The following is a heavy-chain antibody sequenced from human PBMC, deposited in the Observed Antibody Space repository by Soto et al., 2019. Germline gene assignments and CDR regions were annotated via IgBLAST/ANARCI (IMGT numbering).Heavy chain of an antibody. V-gene: IGHV4-39*01. CDR3: ARHFRPGYCSSTSCPDYYYYGMDV. Sequence: SETLSLTCTVSGGSISSSSYYWGWIRQPPGKGLEWIGSIYYSESTYYNPSLKSRVTISVDTSKNQFSLKLSSVTAADTAVYYCARHFRPGYCSSTSCPDYYYYGMDVWGQGTTVTVSS. J-gene: IGHJ6*02. CDR1: GGSISSSSYY. D-gene: IGHD2-2*01. CDR2: IYYSEST.